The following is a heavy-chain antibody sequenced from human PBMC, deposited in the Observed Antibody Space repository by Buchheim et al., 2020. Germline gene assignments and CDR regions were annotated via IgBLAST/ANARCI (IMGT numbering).Heavy chain of an antibody. CDR3: AKVGGYYDSSGYPYYYYGMDV. CDR2: ISGSGGST. Sequence: VQLVESGGGVVQPGRSLRLSCAASGFTFSSYGMHWVRQAPGKGLEWISAISGSGGSTYYADSVKGRFTISRDNSKNTLYLQMNSLRAEDTAVYYCAKVGGYYDSSGYPYYYYGMDVWGQGTT. CDR1: GFTFSSYG. D-gene: IGHD3-22*01. V-gene: IGHV3-23*04. J-gene: IGHJ6*02.